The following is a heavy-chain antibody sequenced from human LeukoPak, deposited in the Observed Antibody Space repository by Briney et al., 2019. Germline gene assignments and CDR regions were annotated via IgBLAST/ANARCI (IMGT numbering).Heavy chain of an antibody. Sequence: GGSLRLSCAASGFTFSSYAMSWVRQAPGKGLEWVSAISGSGGSTYYADSVKGRFTISRDNSKNTLYLQMNSLRAEDTAVYYCAKVLVRDDYVWGSYRWGRRAFDIWGQGTMVTVSS. CDR3: AKVLVRDDYVWGSYRWGRRAFDI. CDR2: ISGSGGST. CDR1: GFTFSSYA. V-gene: IGHV3-23*01. D-gene: IGHD3-16*02. J-gene: IGHJ3*02.